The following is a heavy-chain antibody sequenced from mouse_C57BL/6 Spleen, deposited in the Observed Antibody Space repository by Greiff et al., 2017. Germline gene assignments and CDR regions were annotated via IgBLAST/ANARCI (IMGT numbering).Heavy chain of an antibody. J-gene: IGHJ3*01. V-gene: IGHV1-55*01. CDR1: GYTFTSYW. Sequence: QVQLQQPGAELVKPGASVKMSCKASGYTFTSYWITWVKQRPGQGLEWIGDIYPGSGSTNYNEKFKSKATLTVDTSCTAYMQLSSLTSEDSAVYXCARSKLGPLADWGQGTLVTVSA. CDR2: IYPGSGST. CDR3: ARSKLGPLAD. D-gene: IGHD4-1*01.